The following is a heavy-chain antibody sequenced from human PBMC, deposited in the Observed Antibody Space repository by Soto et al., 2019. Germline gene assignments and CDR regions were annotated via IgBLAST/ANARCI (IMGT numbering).Heavy chain of an antibody. Sequence: QVQLQESGPGLVKPSQTLSLTCTVSGCSISSGDYYWSWIRQPPGQGLEWIGYIYYSGSTYYNPFLKGRVTRSVDKSKNQFSLKLSSVTAADTAVYYCARERPDGSRLDPWGQGTLVTVSS. D-gene: IGHD6-13*01. CDR3: ARERPDGSRLDP. V-gene: IGHV4-30-4*01. CDR1: GCSISSGDYY. J-gene: IGHJ5*02. CDR2: IYYSGST.